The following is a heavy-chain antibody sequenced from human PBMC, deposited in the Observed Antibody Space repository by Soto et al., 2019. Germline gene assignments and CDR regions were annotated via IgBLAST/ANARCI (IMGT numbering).Heavy chain of an antibody. CDR1: GFTFTSSA. Sequence: QMQLVQSGPEVKKPGTSVKVSCKASGFTFTSSAMQWVRQARGQRLEWIGWIVVGSGNTNYAQKFQERVTITRDMSTSTAYMELSSLRSEDTAVYYCAADPRPRNGNYYYYYMDVWGKGTTVTVSS. CDR3: AADPRPRNGNYYYYYMDV. CDR2: IVVGSGNT. J-gene: IGHJ6*03. V-gene: IGHV1-58*02. D-gene: IGHD4-4*01.